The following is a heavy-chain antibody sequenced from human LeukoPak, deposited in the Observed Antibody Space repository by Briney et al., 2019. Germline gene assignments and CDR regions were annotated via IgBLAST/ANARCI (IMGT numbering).Heavy chain of an antibody. CDR3: ARNHYYDSSGYYVNWFDP. Sequence: SETLSLTCTVSGGSISGYYWSWIRQPPGKGLEWIGYIFYSGSTNYNPSLKSRVTISVDTSKNQFSLKLSSVTAADTAVYYCARNHYYDSSGYYVNWFDPWGQGTLVTVSS. D-gene: IGHD3-22*01. J-gene: IGHJ5*02. V-gene: IGHV4-59*12. CDR2: IFYSGST. CDR1: GGSISGYY.